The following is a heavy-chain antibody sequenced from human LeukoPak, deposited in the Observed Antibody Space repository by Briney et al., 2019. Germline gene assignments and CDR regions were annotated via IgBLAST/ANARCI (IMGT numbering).Heavy chain of an antibody. CDR3: ARSPYCSGGSCQDFDY. CDR2: IYYSGST. Sequence: SETLSLTCTVSGDSISSGGFYWSWIRQHPGKGLEWIGYIYYSGSTYYNPSLKSRVTISVDRSKIQFSLKLSSVTAADTAVYYCARSPYCSGGSCQDFDYWGQGTLVTVSS. J-gene: IGHJ4*02. D-gene: IGHD2-15*01. V-gene: IGHV4-31*03. CDR1: GDSISSGGFY.